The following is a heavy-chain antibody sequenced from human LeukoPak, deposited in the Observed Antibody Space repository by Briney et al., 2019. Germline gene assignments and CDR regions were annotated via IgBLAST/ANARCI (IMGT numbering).Heavy chain of an antibody. J-gene: IGHJ4*02. Sequence: PGGSLRLSCSASGFIFSSSAMHWVRQAPGNGLEYVSSITSDGGTSYYADSVRGRFTVSRDNSKDTLYLQMTSLRPEDTALYYCLKDLAGSGDYWGQGTLVTVSS. D-gene: IGHD3-10*01. CDR2: ITSDGGTS. CDR3: LKDLAGSGDY. V-gene: IGHV3-64D*06. CDR1: GFIFSSSA.